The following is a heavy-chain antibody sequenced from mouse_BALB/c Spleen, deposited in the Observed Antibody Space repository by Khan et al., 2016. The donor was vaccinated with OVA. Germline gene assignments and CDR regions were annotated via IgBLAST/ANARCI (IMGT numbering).Heavy chain of an antibody. CDR3: VRGGITTGYFDY. D-gene: IGHD1-1*01. Sequence: QVQLQQSGTELARPGASVKLSCKASGYTFTSYWMQWVKQRPGQGLEWIGAIYPGDGNTRYTQKFKGKATLTADKSSSTAYMQLSSLASEECAVYCCVRGGITTGYFDYWGQGTTLTVSS. CDR1: GYTFTSYW. V-gene: IGHV1-87*01. J-gene: IGHJ2*01. CDR2: IYPGDGNT.